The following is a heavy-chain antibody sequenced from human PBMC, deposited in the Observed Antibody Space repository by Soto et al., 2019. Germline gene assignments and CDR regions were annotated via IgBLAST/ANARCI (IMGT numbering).Heavy chain of an antibody. J-gene: IGHJ4*02. V-gene: IGHV1-8*01. CDR2: MNPNSGNT. Sequence: QVQLVQSGAEVKKPGASVKVSCKDSGYTFTSYDINWVRQANGQGLEWMGWMNPNSGNTGYAQKFQGRVTMTRNTSISTAYMEMISLRSEDTAVYYGARLLSVAAGEFDFWGQGTLVTVSS. D-gene: IGHD6-19*01. CDR1: GYTFTSYD. CDR3: ARLLSVAAGEFDF.